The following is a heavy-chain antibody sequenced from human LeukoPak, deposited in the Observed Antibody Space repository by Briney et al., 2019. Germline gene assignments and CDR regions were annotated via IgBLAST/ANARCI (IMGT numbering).Heavy chain of an antibody. CDR1: GLTVSNVW. D-gene: IGHD3-22*01. Sequence: GGSLGLSCAVSGLTVSNVWMNWVRQAPGKGLEWVGRIKSKKDGGTTEFAAPVRGRFTISRDDSQNTLYLQMNSLTSDDTAVYYCTQGSGFYYDYWGQGTLVTVSS. CDR2: IKSKKDGGTT. V-gene: IGHV3-15*07. J-gene: IGHJ4*02. CDR3: TQGSGFYYDY.